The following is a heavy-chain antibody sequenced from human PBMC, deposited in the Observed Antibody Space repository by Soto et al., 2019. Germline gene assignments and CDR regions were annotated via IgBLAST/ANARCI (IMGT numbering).Heavy chain of an antibody. Sequence: PGGSLRLSCAASGFSFSSYAMSWVRQAPGKGLEWVSCMSAGSGSTFHADSVKGRFTISRDNSKNTLYLQMNSLRAEDTAVYYCAKDSYGSGTDYFYGMDVRGQGTTVTVSS. V-gene: IGHV3-23*01. D-gene: IGHD3-10*01. CDR2: MSAGSGST. CDR1: GFSFSSYA. CDR3: AKDSYGSGTDYFYGMDV. J-gene: IGHJ6*02.